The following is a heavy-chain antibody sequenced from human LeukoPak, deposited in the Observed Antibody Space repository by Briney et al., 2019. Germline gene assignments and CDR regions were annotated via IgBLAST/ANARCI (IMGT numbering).Heavy chain of an antibody. CDR2: INPSGGST. Sequence: ASVKVSCKXSGYTFTSYYMHWVRQAPRQGLEWMGIINPSGGSTSYAQKFQGRVTMTRDTSTSTVYMELSSLRSEDTAVYYCASATYYYDSSGYDWGQGTLVTVSS. J-gene: IGHJ4*02. V-gene: IGHV1-46*01. D-gene: IGHD3-22*01. CDR3: ASATYYYDSSGYD. CDR1: GYTFTSYY.